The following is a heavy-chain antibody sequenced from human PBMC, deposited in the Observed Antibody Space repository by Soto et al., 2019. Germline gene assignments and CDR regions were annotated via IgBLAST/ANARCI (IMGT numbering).Heavy chain of an antibody. J-gene: IGHJ4*02. CDR1: GGSFSGYY. V-gene: IGHV4-34*01. CDR2: INHSGST. Sequence: SETLSLTCAVYGGSFSGYYWSWIRQPPGKGLEWIGEINHSGSTNYNPSLKSRVTISVDTSKNQFSLKLSSVTAADTCVYYCASDGRGGRAGAGWDYWGQGSLVTVSS. D-gene: IGHD6-19*01. CDR3: ASDGRGGRAGAGWDY.